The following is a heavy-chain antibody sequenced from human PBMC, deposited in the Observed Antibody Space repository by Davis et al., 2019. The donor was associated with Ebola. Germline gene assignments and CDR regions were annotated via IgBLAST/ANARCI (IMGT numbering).Heavy chain of an antibody. CDR2: ISSSSSTI. V-gene: IGHV3-48*04. J-gene: IGHJ4*02. CDR1: GFTFSSYS. D-gene: IGHD6-19*01. Sequence: GESLKISCAASGFTFSSYSMNWVRQAPGKGLEWVSYISSSSSTIYYADSVKGRFTISRDNAKNSLYLQMNSLRAEDTAVYYCARAQSGWFGDYWGQGTLVTVSS. CDR3: ARAQSGWFGDY.